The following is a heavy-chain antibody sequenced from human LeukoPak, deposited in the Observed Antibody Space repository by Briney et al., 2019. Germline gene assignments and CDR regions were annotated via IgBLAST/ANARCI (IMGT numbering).Heavy chain of an antibody. CDR3: ARRRFLEWSNWFDP. D-gene: IGHD3-3*01. J-gene: IGHJ5*02. CDR2: IIPIFGTA. CDR1: GGTFSSYA. V-gene: IGHV1-69*05. Sequence: ASVKVSSKASGGTFSSYAISWVRQAPGQGLEWMGGIIPIFGTANYAQKFQGRVTITTDESTSTAYMELSSLRSEDTAVYYCARRRFLEWSNWFDPWGQGTLVTVSS.